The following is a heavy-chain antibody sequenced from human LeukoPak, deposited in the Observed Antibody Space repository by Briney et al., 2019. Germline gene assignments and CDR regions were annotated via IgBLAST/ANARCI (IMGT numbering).Heavy chain of an antibody. CDR2: ISSSSSYI. CDR3: AKGSLDSSSYNWFDP. CDR1: GFTFSSYS. Sequence: GGSLRLSCAASGFTFSSYSMNWVRQAPGKGLEWVSSISSSSSYIYYADSVKGRFTISRDNAKNSLYLQMNSLRAEDTALYYCAKGSLDSSSYNWFDPWGQGTLVTVSS. V-gene: IGHV3-21*04. D-gene: IGHD6-6*01. J-gene: IGHJ5*02.